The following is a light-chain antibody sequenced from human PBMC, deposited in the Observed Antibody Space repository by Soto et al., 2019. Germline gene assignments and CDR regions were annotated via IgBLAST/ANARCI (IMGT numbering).Light chain of an antibody. CDR2: KAS. J-gene: IGKJ1*01. CDR1: QSIDGW. CDR3: QHYNAYSRM. V-gene: IGKV1-5*03. Sequence: DIQMTQSPSTLSASIGDRVTITCRASQSIDGWLAWYQQKPGKAPKLLIYKASTLQLGVPSRFSGSGSGTEVTLTISGLQPDDFATSYCQHYNAYSRMFGQGTKVDVK.